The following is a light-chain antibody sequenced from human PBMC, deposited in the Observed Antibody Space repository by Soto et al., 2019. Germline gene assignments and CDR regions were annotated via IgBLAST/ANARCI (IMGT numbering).Light chain of an antibody. J-gene: IGLJ1*01. V-gene: IGLV2-14*01. CDR1: ISDVGGYNY. Sequence: ITHPGSVSRSPGHSVTISFTITISDVGGYNYFSWYQQHPGKAPKLMIYEVSKRPSGVSNRFSGSKSGKTASPTISGLHAEDEADYYCSSYTSSSTLVFSTGTKVP. CDR2: EVS. CDR3: SSYTSSSTLV.